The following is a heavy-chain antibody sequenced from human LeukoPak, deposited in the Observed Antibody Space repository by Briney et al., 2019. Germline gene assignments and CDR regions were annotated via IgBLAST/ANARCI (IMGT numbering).Heavy chain of an antibody. D-gene: IGHD2-2*01. CDR2: INHSGIT. V-gene: IGHV4-34*01. Sequence: SETLSLTCAVYGGSFSDYHWSWIRQSPGKGLEWIGEINHSGITNYNPSLKSRVIISVDTSRKQFSLELTSVTAADTAVYYCARRQYCTSTSCFPIGFHYYYHMDVWGKGTTVTISS. CDR1: GGSFSDYH. J-gene: IGHJ6*03. CDR3: ARRQYCTSTSCFPIGFHYYYHMDV.